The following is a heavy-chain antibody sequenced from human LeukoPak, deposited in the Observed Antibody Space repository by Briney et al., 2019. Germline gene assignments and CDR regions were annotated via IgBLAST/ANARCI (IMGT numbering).Heavy chain of an antibody. J-gene: IGHJ4*02. CDR2: IHYSGTT. CDR3: ARGGWSLDY. V-gene: IGHV4-59*11. Sequence: PSETLSLTCSVSGDSISSHYWTWIRQPPGKGLEWIGYIHYSGTTNYNPSLKSRITTSLDTSKNQFSPKLNSVTAADTAVYYCARGGWSLDYWGQGTLVTVSS. D-gene: IGHD6-19*01. CDR1: GDSISSHY.